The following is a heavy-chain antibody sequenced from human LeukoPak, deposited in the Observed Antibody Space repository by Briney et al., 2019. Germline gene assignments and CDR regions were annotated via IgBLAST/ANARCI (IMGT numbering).Heavy chain of an antibody. Sequence: PSETLSLTCTVSGGSIGSNYWTWIRQPPGKGLEYIGYIYYTGGTNYNPSLKSRVTISVDTSRNQFSLKLSSVTAADTAVYYCARGRMIRGVSPYYYYCGMDVWGQGNTVTVSS. CDR3: ARGRMIRGVSPYYYYCGMDV. CDR1: GGSIGSNY. D-gene: IGHD3-10*01. CDR2: IYYTGGT. J-gene: IGHJ6*02. V-gene: IGHV4-59*08.